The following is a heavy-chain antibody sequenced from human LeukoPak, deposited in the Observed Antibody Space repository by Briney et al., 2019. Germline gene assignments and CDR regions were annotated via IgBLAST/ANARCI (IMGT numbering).Heavy chain of an antibody. Sequence: PGGSLRLSCAASGFTFSSYGMHWVRQAPGKGLEWVAVISYDGSNKYYADSVKGRFTISRDNSKNTLYLQMNSLRAEDTAVYYCARYNVNGNDFDHWGQGTLVTVSS. V-gene: IGHV3-30*03. CDR2: ISYDGSNK. D-gene: IGHD1-14*01. CDR3: ARYNVNGNDFDH. J-gene: IGHJ4*02. CDR1: GFTFSSYG.